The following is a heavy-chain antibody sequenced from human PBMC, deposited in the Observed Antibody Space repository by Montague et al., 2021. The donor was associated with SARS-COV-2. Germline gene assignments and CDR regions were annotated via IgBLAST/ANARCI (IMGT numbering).Heavy chain of an antibody. CDR1: GDSIRNSDYS. J-gene: IGHJ4*02. CDR2: IYNGGTT. Sequence: SETRSLTCTVSGDSIRNSDYSWGWVRQPPRKGLEWIGNIYNGGTTFYNPSLKSRVTIFVDTSKNQFSLKLSSVTAADTAVYYCATRTRYPQNDFGFWGQGTLVTVSS. V-gene: IGHV4-39*01. D-gene: IGHD2-15*01. CDR3: ATRTRYPQNDFGF.